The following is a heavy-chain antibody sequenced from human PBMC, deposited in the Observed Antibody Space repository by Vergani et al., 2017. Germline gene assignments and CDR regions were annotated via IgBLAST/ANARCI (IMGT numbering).Heavy chain of an antibody. D-gene: IGHD1-1*01. CDR2: ISYDGNKK. V-gene: IGHV3-30*03. CDR1: GFPFSDYG. CDR3: ARDFLTRVTTLDYYYMGV. Sequence: QVQLVESGGGEVQPGRYLRLSCSAAGFPFSDYGVHWVRQAPGKGLEWVSVISYDGNKKNYADSVKGRFTISRDNSKNTLYLEMNALRAEDTAVYYCARDFLTRVTTLDYYYMGVWGKGTTVTVSS. J-gene: IGHJ6*03.